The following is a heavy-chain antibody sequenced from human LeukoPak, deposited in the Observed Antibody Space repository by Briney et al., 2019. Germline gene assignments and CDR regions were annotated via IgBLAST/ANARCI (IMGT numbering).Heavy chain of an antibody. V-gene: IGHV1-18*01. CDR1: GYTFTSYG. CDR3: ARDIGYYDFWSGLY. D-gene: IGHD3-3*01. CDR2: ISAYNGNT. J-gene: IGHJ4*02. Sequence: GASVKVSCKASGYTFTSYGISWVRQAPGQGLEWMGWISAYNGNTNYAQKFQGRVTMTRDTSISTAYMELSRLRSDDTAVYYCARDIGYYDFWSGLYWGQGTLVTVSS.